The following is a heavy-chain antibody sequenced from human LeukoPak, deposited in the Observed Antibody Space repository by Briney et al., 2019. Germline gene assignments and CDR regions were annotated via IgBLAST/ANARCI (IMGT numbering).Heavy chain of an antibody. Sequence: ASVKVSCKASGGTFSSYAISWVRQAPGQGLEWMGWISAYNGNTNYAQKLQGRVTMTTDTSTSTAYMELRSLRSDDTAVYYCARDQSLRGYSYGPWGQGTLVTVSS. CDR1: GGTFSSYA. CDR2: ISAYNGNT. CDR3: ARDQSLRGYSYGP. V-gene: IGHV1-18*01. D-gene: IGHD5-18*01. J-gene: IGHJ5*02.